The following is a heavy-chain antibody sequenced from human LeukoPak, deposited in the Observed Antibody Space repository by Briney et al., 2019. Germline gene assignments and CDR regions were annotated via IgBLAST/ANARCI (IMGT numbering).Heavy chain of an antibody. CDR2: IYYSGST. V-gene: IGHV4-59*08. D-gene: IGHD6-19*01. CDR3: ARSLSSGWFDY. J-gene: IGHJ5*01. Sequence: SETLSLTCTVSGGSISSYYWSWIRQPPGKGLEWIGYIYYSGSTNHNPSLKSRVTISVDTSKNQFSLKLSSVTAADTAVYYCARSLSSGWFDYWGQGTLVTVSS. CDR1: GGSISSYY.